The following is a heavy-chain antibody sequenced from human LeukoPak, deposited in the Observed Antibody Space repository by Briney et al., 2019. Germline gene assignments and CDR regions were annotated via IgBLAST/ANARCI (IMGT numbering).Heavy chain of an antibody. CDR1: GLTFTSSA. CDR2: IVVGSGNT. D-gene: IGHD2-2*01. Sequence: GTSVKVSCKASGLTFTSSAVQWVRQARGQRLEWIGWIVVGSGNTNYAQKFQERVTITRDMSTSTAYMELSSLRSEDTAVYYCAAPYCSSTSCYRDAFDIWGQGTMVTVSS. CDR3: AAPYCSSTSCYRDAFDI. V-gene: IGHV1-58*01. J-gene: IGHJ3*02.